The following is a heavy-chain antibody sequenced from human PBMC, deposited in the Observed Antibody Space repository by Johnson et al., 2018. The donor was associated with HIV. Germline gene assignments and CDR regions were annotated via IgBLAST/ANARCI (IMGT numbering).Heavy chain of an antibody. Sequence: QVQLVESGGGVVQPGMSLRLSCAASGFTFSSYAMHWVRQAPGKGLEWVAVISYDETNDYYADSVKGRFTISRDNPKNTLYLQMNSLRAEDTAIYYCAKLRKKQWLVGEAFDIWGQGTMVTVSS. J-gene: IGHJ3*02. V-gene: IGHV3-30*18. CDR1: GFTFSSYA. CDR2: ISYDETND. CDR3: AKLRKKQWLVGEAFDI. D-gene: IGHD6-19*01.